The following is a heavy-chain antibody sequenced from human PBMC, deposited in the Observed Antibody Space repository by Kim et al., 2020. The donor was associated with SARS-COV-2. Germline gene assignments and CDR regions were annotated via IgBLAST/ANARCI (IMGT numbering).Heavy chain of an antibody. V-gene: IGHV3-23*01. CDR2: GST. J-gene: IGHJ4*02. CDR3: AKALAGSDY. D-gene: IGHD6-13*01. Sequence: GSTYYADSVKGRFTISRDNSKHTRYLQMNSLRAEDTAVYYCAKALAGSDYWGQGTLVTVSS.